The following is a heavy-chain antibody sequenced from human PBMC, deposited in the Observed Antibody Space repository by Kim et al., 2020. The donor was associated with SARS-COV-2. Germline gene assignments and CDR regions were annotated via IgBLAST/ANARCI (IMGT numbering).Heavy chain of an antibody. Sequence: ASVKVSCKASAYTFTSYYMHWVRQAPGQGLEWMGIINPSSRSTRYAQTFQGRVTVTRDTSTSTVYMDLSSLRSDDTAVYYCARGVASSSGWYGMDVWGQG. CDR3: ARGVASSSGWYGMDV. D-gene: IGHD6-19*01. CDR2: INPSSRST. J-gene: IGHJ6*02. CDR1: AYTFTSYY. V-gene: IGHV1-46*01.